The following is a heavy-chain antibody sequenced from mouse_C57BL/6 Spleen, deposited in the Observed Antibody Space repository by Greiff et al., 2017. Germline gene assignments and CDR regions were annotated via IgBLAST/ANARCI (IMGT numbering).Heavy chain of an antibody. D-gene: IGHD2-5*01. CDR1: GFSLTSYG. CDR2: LWGGGST. Sequence: VKLVESGPGLVAPSQSLSITCTVSGFSLTSYGVDWVRQPPGKGLEWLGVLWGGGSTNYNSALMSRLSISKDNSKSQIFLQMNSLQTDDTAMYYWAKQEGFYSNYGGAWFAYWGQGTLVTVSA. CDR3: AKQEGFYSNYGGAWFAY. J-gene: IGHJ3*01. V-gene: IGHV2-9*01.